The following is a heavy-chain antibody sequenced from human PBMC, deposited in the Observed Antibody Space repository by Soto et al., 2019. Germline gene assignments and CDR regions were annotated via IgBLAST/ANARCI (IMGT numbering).Heavy chain of an antibody. CDR3: ATDAMVRHGMDV. V-gene: IGHV1-24*01. D-gene: IGHD3-10*01. CDR2: FDPEDGET. CDR1: GYTLTELS. Sequence: GASVKVSCKVSGYTLTELSMHWVRQAPGIGLEWMGGFDPEDGETIYAQKFQGRVTMTEDTSTDTAYMELSSLRSEDTAVYYCATDAMVRHGMDVWGQGTTVTVSS. J-gene: IGHJ6*02.